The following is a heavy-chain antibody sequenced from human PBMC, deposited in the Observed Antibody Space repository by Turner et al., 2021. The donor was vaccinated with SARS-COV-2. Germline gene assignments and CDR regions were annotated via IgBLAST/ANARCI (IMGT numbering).Heavy chain of an antibody. CDR3: AKDFPFAVVIESDY. CDR2: ISYDGSNK. CDR1: GFTFSSYG. J-gene: IGHJ4*02. Sequence: QVQLVESGGGVVQPGRSLRLSCAASGFTFSSYGMHWVRQAPGKGLEWVAVISYDGSNKYYADSVKGRFTISRDNSKNTLYLQMNSLRAEDSAAYYCAKDFPFAVVIESDYWGQGTLVTVSS. V-gene: IGHV3-30*18. D-gene: IGHD3-3*01.